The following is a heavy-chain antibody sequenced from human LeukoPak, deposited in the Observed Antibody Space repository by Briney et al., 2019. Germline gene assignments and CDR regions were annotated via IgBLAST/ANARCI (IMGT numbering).Heavy chain of an antibody. D-gene: IGHD2-15*01. CDR3: ARAVTVWWPPGY. CDR1: GFTFSDHY. V-gene: IGHV3-11*04. J-gene: IGHJ4*02. CDR2: IWNSGSTI. Sequence: PGGSLRLSCAGSGFTFSDHYLSWIRQAPGKGLEWVSYIWNSGSTIYYADSVMGRFTISRDNSKNTLFLQMNSLTVEDTAVYYCARAVTVWWPPGYWGQGTLVTVSS.